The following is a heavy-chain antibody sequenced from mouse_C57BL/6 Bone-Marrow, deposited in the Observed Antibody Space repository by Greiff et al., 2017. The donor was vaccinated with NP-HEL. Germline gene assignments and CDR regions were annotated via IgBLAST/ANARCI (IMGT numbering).Heavy chain of an antibody. Sequence: EVKLVESGAELVRPGASVKLSCTASGFNIKDDYMHWVKQRPEQGLEWIGWIDPENGDTEYASKFQGKATITADTSSNTAYLQLSSLTSEATAVYYCTRLRFDYWGQGTTLTVSS. V-gene: IGHV14-4*01. CDR3: TRLRFDY. D-gene: IGHD2-2*01. CDR1: GFNIKDDY. CDR2: IDPENGDT. J-gene: IGHJ2*01.